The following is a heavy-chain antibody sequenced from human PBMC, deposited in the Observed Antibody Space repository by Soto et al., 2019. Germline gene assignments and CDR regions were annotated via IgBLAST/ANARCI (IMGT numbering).Heavy chain of an antibody. Sequence: ASVKVSCKTSGDNFKKNVFTWVRQAPGQGLEWMGGTIPALGKTHYIEKFQGRVTITVDDAARTVYMEVRDLTSEDTAIYYCARGPFRPSAMDVWGQGTTVTVSS. V-gene: IGHV1-69*10. CDR3: ARGPFRPSAMDV. CDR1: GDNFKKNV. J-gene: IGHJ6*02. CDR2: TIPALGKT. D-gene: IGHD3-10*01.